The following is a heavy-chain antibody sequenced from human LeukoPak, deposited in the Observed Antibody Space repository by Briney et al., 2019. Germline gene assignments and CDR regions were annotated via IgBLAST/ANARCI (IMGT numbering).Heavy chain of an antibody. CDR1: GGSISSYY. CDR2: IYYSGST. CDR3: AARYCSGGSCYSDGWDYYYYGMDV. Sequence: PSETLSLTCTVSGGSISSYYWSWLRPPPGKGLEWIGYIYYSGSTNYNPSLKSRVTISVDTSKNQFSLKLSSVTAADTAVYYCAARYCSGGSCYSDGWDYYYYGMDVWGKGTTVTVSS. V-gene: IGHV4-59*01. D-gene: IGHD2-15*01. J-gene: IGHJ6*04.